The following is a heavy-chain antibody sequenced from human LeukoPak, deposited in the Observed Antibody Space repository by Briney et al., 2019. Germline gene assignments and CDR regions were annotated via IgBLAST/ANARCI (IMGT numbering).Heavy chain of an antibody. CDR1: GFTFSSQW. CDR2: IYRDGSGI. J-gene: IGHJ4*02. V-gene: IGHV3-74*01. D-gene: IGHD3-22*01. Sequence: GGSLRLSCAASGFTFSSQWMHWVRHAPGKGLVWVSRIYRDGSGIVYADSVKGRFTISRDNAKNTLYLQMNSLRVEDTAVYYCAGRGSGSYFDYWGQGTLVTVSS. CDR3: AGRGSGSYFDY.